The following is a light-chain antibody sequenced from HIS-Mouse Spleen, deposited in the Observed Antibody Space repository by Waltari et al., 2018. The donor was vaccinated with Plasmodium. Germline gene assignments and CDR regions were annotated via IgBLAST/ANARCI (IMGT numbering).Light chain of an antibody. CDR3: CSYAGSSTFVV. V-gene: IGLV2-23*03. J-gene: IGLJ2*01. CDR2: EGS. Sequence: QSALTQPASVSGSPGQSITISCTGTSSAVGGYNLVSWYQQHPGKAPNLMIYEGSKRPSGVSNRFSGSKSGNTASLTISGLQAEDEADYYCCSYAGSSTFVVFGGGTKLTVL. CDR1: SSAVGGYNL.